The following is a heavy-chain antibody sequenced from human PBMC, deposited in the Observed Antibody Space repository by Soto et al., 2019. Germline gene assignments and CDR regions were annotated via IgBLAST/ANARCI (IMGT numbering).Heavy chain of an antibody. Sequence: SETLSLTCAVYGGSFSGYYWSWIRQPPGKGLEWIGEINHSGSTNYNPSLKGRVTISVDTSKNQFSLKLSSVTAADTAVYYCARGFQKLDDYVWGSYRLAGYNWFDPWGQGTLVTVSS. CDR1: GGSFSGYY. CDR2: INHSGST. CDR3: ARGFQKLDDYVWGSYRLAGYNWFDP. V-gene: IGHV4-34*01. D-gene: IGHD3-16*02. J-gene: IGHJ5*02.